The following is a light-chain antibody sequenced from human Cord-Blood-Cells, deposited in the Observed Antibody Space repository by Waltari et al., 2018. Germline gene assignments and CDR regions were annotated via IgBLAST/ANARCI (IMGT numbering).Light chain of an antibody. Sequence: DIQMTQSPSSLSASVGDRVPITCRASQSISSYLNWYQQKPGKAPKLLIYAASSLQSGVPSRFSGSGSGTDFTLTISSLQPEDFATYYCQQSYSTDLGQNPKLTWTFGQGTKVEIK. J-gene: IGKJ1*01. V-gene: IGKV1-39*01. CDR2: AAS. CDR3: QQSYSTDLGQNPKLTWT. CDR1: QSISSY.